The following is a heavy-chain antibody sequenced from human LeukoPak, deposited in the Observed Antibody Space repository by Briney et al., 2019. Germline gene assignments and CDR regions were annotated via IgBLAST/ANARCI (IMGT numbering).Heavy chain of an antibody. J-gene: IGHJ4*02. V-gene: IGHV3-7*01. CDR2: IKQDGSET. Sequence: GGSLGPSSAASKFTFSNYWRCWVRPAPREGLEWVANIKQDGSETYYVDSVKGRFTISRDNAKNSLSLQMNSLRAEDTAVYYCARQRGSGCLDYWGQGTLVTVSS. CDR1: KFTFSNYW. D-gene: IGHD6-19*01. CDR3: ARQRGSGCLDY.